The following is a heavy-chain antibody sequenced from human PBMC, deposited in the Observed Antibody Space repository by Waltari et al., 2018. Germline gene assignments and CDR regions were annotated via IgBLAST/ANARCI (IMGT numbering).Heavy chain of an antibody. CDR3: ARRGDWLPLDAFDI. V-gene: IGHV4-39*02. CDR1: GGSLSGSASY. CDR2: IYPSGDT. D-gene: IGHD2-15*01. Sequence: QLQLQESGPGLVKSSATLSLTCAVSGGSLSGSASYWVWLRQPPGKELEWIGSIYPSGDTYYHASLESRVRVSVDRSSNHFSMTLSSVTAADTAVYYCARRGDWLPLDAFDIWGQGTVVTVSS. J-gene: IGHJ3*02.